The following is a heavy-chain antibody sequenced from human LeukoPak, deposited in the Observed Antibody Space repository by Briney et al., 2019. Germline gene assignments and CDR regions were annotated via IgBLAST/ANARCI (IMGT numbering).Heavy chain of an antibody. V-gene: IGHV3-48*01. CDR3: ARDKSIAALWYYYYYMDV. Sequence: PAGGSLRLSCAASGFTFSSYSMNWVRQAPGKGLEWVSYISRSSSTIYYADSVKGRFTISRDNAKNSLYLQMNSLRAEDTAVYYCARDKSIAALWYYYYYMDVWGKGTTVTVSS. J-gene: IGHJ6*03. D-gene: IGHD6-6*01. CDR2: ISRSSSTI. CDR1: GFTFSSYS.